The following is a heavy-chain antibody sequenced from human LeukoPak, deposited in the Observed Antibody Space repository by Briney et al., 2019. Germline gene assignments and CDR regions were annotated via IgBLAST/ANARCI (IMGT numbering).Heavy chain of an antibody. J-gene: IGHJ4*02. CDR2: IKQDGSEK. Sequence: GGSLRLSCAVSGFTLSNYSMNWVRQAPGKGLEWVANIKQDGSEKYYVDSVKGRFTISRDNAKNSLYLQMNSLRAEDTAVYYCARDSDVPFDYWGQGTLVTVSS. CDR3: ARDSDVPFDY. D-gene: IGHD3-16*01. V-gene: IGHV3-7*01. CDR1: GFTLSNYS.